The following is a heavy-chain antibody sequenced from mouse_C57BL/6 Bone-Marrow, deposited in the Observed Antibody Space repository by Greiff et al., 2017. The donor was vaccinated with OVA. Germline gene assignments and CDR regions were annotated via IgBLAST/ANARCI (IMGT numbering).Heavy chain of an antibody. V-gene: IGHV1-26*01. J-gene: IGHJ4*01. CDR3: ARELNYGSYYAMDY. CDR1: GYTFTDYY. D-gene: IGHD1-1*01. CDR2: INPNNGGT. Sequence: VQLQQSGPELVKPGASVKISCKASGYTFTDYYMNWVKQSHGKSLEWIGDINPNNGGTSYNQKFKGKATLTVDKSSSTAYMKLRSLTSEDSAVYYCARELNYGSYYAMDYWGQGTSVTVSS.